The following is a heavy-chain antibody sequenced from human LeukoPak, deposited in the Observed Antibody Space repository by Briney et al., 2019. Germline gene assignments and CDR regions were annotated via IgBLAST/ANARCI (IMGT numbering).Heavy chain of an antibody. D-gene: IGHD5-24*01. CDR1: GYTFTIYY. CDR3: ARDVSPGPFVMATIY. V-gene: IGHV1-46*01. CDR2: INPSGGST. Sequence: ASVKVSCKASGYTFTIYYMHWVRQAPGQGLEWMGIINPSGGSTSYAQKFQGRVTMTRDTSTSTVYMELSSLRSEDTAVYYCARDVSPGPFVMATIYWGQGTLVTVSS. J-gene: IGHJ4*02.